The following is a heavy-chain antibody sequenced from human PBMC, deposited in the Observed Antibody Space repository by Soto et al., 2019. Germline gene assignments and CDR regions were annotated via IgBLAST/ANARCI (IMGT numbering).Heavy chain of an antibody. CDR3: ARDFITGTTCWFDP. CDR1: GFTFDDYG. V-gene: IGHV3-20*04. J-gene: IGHJ5*02. D-gene: IGHD1-20*01. CDR2: INWNGGST. Sequence: TGGSLRLSCAASGFTFDDYGMSWVRQAPGKGLEWVSGINWNGGSTGYADSVKGRFTISRDNAKNSLYLQMNSLRAEDTALYYCARDFITGTTCWFDPWGQGTLVTVSS.